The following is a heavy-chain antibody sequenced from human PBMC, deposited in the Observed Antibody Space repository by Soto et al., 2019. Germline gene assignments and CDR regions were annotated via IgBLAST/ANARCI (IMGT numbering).Heavy chain of an antibody. CDR1: GGSISSYY. Sequence: TLSLTCTVSGGSISSYYWSWIRQPLGKGLEWIGYIYYSGSTNYNPSLKSRVTISVDTSKNQFSLKLSSVTAADTAVYYCARDERGYCGGDCYSRWFDPWGQGTLVTVSS. CDR2: IYYSGST. CDR3: ARDERGYCGGDCYSRWFDP. V-gene: IGHV4-59*01. D-gene: IGHD2-21*02. J-gene: IGHJ5*02.